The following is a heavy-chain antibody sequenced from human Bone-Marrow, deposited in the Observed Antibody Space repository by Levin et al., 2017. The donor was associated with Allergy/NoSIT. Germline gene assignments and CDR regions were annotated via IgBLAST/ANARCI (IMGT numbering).Heavy chain of an antibody. CDR2: IGTAGDT. Sequence: GESLKISCAASGFTFSRYDMYWVRQATGKGLEWVSAIGTAGDTYYRGSVKGRFSISRDNAKDSLYLQMNSLRAGDTAVYYWTRSIAAVGLWGYYGMDVWGQGTTVTVSS. CDR3: TRSIAAVGLWGYYGMDV. CDR1: GFTFSRYD. J-gene: IGHJ6*02. V-gene: IGHV3-13*01. D-gene: IGHD6-13*01.